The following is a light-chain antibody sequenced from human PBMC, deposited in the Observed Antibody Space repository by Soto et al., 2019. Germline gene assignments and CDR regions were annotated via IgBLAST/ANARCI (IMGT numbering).Light chain of an antibody. Sequence: DIQMTQSPSTLSASVGDRVTITCRASQSISSWLAWYQQKPGKAPKLLIYDASSLESGVPSRFSGSGSGTEFTLTISSLQPDDFATYYGQQYNSYSPWTFGQGTKVEIK. CDR1: QSISSW. J-gene: IGKJ1*01. V-gene: IGKV1-5*01. CDR2: DAS. CDR3: QQYNSYSPWT.